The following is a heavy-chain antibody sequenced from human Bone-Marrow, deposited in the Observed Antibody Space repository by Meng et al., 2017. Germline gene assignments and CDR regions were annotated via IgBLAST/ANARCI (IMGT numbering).Heavy chain of an antibody. V-gene: IGHV4-34*01. D-gene: IGHD6-19*01. J-gene: IGHJ5*02. Sequence: SETLSLTCAVYGGSFSGYYWSWIRQPPGKGLEWIGEINHSGSTNYNPSLKSRVTISVDTSKNQFSLKLSSVTAADTAVYYCARESSGWYGRWFDPWGQGTLVTVSS. CDR3: ARESSGWYGRWFDP. CDR2: INHSGST. CDR1: GGSFSGYY.